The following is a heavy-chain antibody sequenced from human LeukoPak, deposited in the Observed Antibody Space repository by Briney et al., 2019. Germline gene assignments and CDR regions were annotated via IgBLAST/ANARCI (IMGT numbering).Heavy chain of an antibody. CDR1: GGTFSSYA. Sequence: SVKVSCKASGGTFSSYAISWVRQAPGQGLEWMGGIIPIFGTANYAQKFQGRVTITTGESTSTAYMELSSLRSEDTAVYYCATQYYYDSSGDYWGQGTLVTVSS. CDR3: ATQYYYDSSGDY. CDR2: IIPIFGTA. J-gene: IGHJ4*02. D-gene: IGHD3-22*01. V-gene: IGHV1-69*05.